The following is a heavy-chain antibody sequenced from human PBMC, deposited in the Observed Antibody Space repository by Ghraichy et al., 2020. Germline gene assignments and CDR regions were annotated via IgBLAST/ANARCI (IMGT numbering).Heavy chain of an antibody. J-gene: IGHJ4*02. CDR2: ISYTGNT. V-gene: IGHV4-59*01. CDR3: VPFDSGGFDH. D-gene: IGHD2-15*01. Sequence: ETLSLTCNVSGVSMSYYFWSWIRQPPGQGLEYIGYISYTGNTNYNPSLKSHLTISVDTSKKQFSLTLTSVTAADTALYYCVPFDSGGFDHWGQGTLVAVSS. CDR1: GVSMSYYF.